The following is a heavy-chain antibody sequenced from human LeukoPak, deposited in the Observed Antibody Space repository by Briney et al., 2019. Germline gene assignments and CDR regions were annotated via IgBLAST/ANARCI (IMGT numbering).Heavy chain of an antibody. J-gene: IGHJ4*02. V-gene: IGHV4-39*07. CDR1: GGSISSSGYY. CDR2: MYYSGST. CDR3: ARDPTQSSPFDY. D-gene: IGHD2-2*01. Sequence: KASETLSLTCSVSGGSISSSGYYWGWIRQPPGKGLEWIGSMYYSGSTYYNPSLKSRVTLSVDTSKNQYSLSLNSVTAADTAVYYCARDPTQSSPFDYWGQGTLVTVSS.